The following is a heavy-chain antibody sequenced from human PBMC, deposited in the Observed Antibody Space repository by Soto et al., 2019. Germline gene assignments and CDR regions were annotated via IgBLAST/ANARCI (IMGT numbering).Heavy chain of an antibody. Sequence: QVQLVQSGAEVKKPGSSVKVSCKASGGTFSSYAISWVRQAPGQGLEWLGGIIPIFGTANYAQQCQGRVTITADESTRTAYMELSSLRSEDTVVYYCAREYYYDSSGYSYPHFDSWGQGTLVTVSS. V-gene: IGHV1-69*01. D-gene: IGHD3-22*01. J-gene: IGHJ4*02. CDR1: GGTFSSYA. CDR3: AREYYYDSSGYSYPHFDS. CDR2: IIPIFGTA.